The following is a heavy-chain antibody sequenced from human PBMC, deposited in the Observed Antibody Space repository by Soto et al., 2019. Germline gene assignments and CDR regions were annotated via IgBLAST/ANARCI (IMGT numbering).Heavy chain of an antibody. CDR3: ARDRQHCGGDCYPWNGMDV. Sequence: QVQLVESGGGVVQPGRSLRLPCAASGFTFSSYGMHWVRQAPGKGLEWVAVIWYDGSNKYYADSVKGRFTISRDNSKNTLYLQMNSLRAEDTAVYYCARDRQHCGGDCYPWNGMDVWGQGTTVTVSS. D-gene: IGHD2-21*02. V-gene: IGHV3-33*01. CDR2: IWYDGSNK. J-gene: IGHJ6*02. CDR1: GFTFSSYG.